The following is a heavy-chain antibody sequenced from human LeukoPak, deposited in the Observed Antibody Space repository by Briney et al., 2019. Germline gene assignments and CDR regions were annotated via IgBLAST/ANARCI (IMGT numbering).Heavy chain of an antibody. CDR1: GYSIDTGYY. CDR2: IHHTGNT. CDR3: ARVLDT. Sequence: SETLSLTCSVSGYSIDTGYYWGWIRPAPGKGLEWIGSIHHTGNTYSNPSLRSRLTISIDKSGHQFSLELKSVTAADTAVYYCARVLDTWGLGTLVIVSS. V-gene: IGHV4-38-2*02. J-gene: IGHJ5*02.